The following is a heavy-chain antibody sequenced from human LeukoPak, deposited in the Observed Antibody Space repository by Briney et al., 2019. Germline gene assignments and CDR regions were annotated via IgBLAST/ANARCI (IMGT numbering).Heavy chain of an antibody. CDR1: GYSFTSYW. D-gene: IGHD6-13*01. CDR3: ARHPSPWAAAES. CDR2: IYPGDSDT. V-gene: IGHV5-51*01. Sequence: GESLKISCKGSGYSFTSYWIGWVRQMPGKGLEWMGIIYPGDSDTRYSPSFQGQVTISADRSISTAYLQWSNLKASGTAMYYCARHPSPWAAAESWGQGTLVTVSS. J-gene: IGHJ4*02.